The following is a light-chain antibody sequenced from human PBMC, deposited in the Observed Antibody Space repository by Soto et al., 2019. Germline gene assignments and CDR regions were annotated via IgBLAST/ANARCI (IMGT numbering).Light chain of an antibody. V-gene: IGKV1-5*03. CDR3: QQCNSYSWT. CDR2: KAS. Sequence: DIQMTQSPSTLSASVGDRVTITCRVSQSISSWLAWYQQKPGKAPKLLIYKASSLESGVPSRFSGSGSGTEFTLTISSLQPDDFATYYCQQCNSYSWTFGQGTKV. J-gene: IGKJ1*01. CDR1: QSISSW.